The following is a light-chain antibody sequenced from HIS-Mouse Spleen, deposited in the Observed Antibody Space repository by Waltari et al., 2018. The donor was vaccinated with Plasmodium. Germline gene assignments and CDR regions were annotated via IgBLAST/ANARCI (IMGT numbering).Light chain of an antibody. Sequence: EIVLTHSPGILSLSPGERATLSCRASQSVSSSYLAWYQQKPGQAPRLLIYGASSRATGIPDRFSGSGSGTDFTLTISRLEPEDFAVYYCQQYGSSPYTFGQGTKLEIK. CDR3: QQYGSSPYT. CDR1: QSVSSSY. V-gene: IGKV3-20*01. J-gene: IGKJ2*01. CDR2: GAS.